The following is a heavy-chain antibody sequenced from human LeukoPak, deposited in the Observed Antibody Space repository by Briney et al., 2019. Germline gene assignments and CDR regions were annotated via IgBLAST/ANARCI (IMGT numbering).Heavy chain of an antibody. CDR2: IYYSGSS. CDR3: ARRNDPYYFDY. D-gene: IGHD3-16*01. CDR1: GGSISSGDYY. V-gene: IGHV4-30-4*08. J-gene: IGHJ4*02. Sequence: SETLSLTCTVSGGSISSGDYYWSWVRQPPGRGLEWIGYIYYSGSSFYNPSLKSRLTISVDTSKNHFSLNLSSVTAADTAVYYCARRNDPYYFDYWGQGTLVTVSS.